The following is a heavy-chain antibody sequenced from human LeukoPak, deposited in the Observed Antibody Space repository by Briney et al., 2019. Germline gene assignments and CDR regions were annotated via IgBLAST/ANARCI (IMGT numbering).Heavy chain of an antibody. V-gene: IGHV4-34*01. CDR1: GGSFSGYY. CDR2: INHSEST. CDR3: ARVAEPARITIFGVARDHYYMDV. Sequence: SETLSLTCAVYGGSFSGYYWSWIRQPPGKGLEWIGEINHSESTNYDPSLKSRVTISLDTSKNQFSLKLSSVTAADTAVYYCARVAEPARITIFGVARDHYYMDVWGKGTTVTVSS. J-gene: IGHJ6*03. D-gene: IGHD3-3*01.